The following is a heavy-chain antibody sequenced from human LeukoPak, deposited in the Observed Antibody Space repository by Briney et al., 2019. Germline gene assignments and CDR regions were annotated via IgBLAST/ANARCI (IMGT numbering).Heavy chain of an antibody. CDR1: GFTFSDHY. J-gene: IGHJ4*02. V-gene: IGHV3-72*01. Sequence: GGSLRLSCAASGFTFSDHYMDWVRQAPGKGLEWVGRTRKKTNSYTTEYAASVKGRFTISRDDSKNSLYLQMNSLRAEDTAVYYCARGVGEMAAISDWGQGTLVTVSS. CDR3: ARGVGEMAAISD. CDR2: TRKKTNSYTT. D-gene: IGHD5-24*01.